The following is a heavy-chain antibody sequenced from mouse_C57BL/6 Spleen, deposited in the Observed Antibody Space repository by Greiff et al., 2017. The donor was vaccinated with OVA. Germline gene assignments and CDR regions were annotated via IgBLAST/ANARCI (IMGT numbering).Heavy chain of an antibody. J-gene: IGHJ3*01. CDR2: IDPENGDT. CDR3: TTGGGNYGAY. Sequence: VQLQQSGAELVRPGASVKLSCTASGFNIKDDYMHWVKQRPEQGLEWIGWIDPENGDTEYASKFQGKATITADTSSNTAYLQLSSLISEDTAVYYCTTGGGNYGAYWGQGTLVTVSA. V-gene: IGHV14-4*01. CDR1: GFNIKDDY. D-gene: IGHD2-1*01.